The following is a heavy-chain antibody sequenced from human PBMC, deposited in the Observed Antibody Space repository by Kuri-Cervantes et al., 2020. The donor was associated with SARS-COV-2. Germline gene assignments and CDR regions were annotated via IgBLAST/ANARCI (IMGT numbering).Heavy chain of an antibody. Sequence: ETLSLTCAASGFIFSRYSMNWVRQAPGEGLEWVSYISSSSSTIYYIDSVKGRFTISRDNAKNSLYLQMNSLRAEDTAVYYCAFPISGWYGGAFDIWGQGTMVTVSS. J-gene: IGHJ3*02. CDR3: AFPISGWYGGAFDI. V-gene: IGHV3-48*01. CDR1: GFIFSRYS. D-gene: IGHD6-19*01. CDR2: ISSSSSTI.